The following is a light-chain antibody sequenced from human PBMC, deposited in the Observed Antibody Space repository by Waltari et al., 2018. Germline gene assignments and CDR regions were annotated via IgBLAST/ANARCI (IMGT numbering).Light chain of an antibody. CDR2: EAT. CDR3: QRYNSYPIT. Sequence: IQMTQSPSTLSASVGDRVTITCRASQSIGSWLAWYQQKPGKAPKLLIYEATSLESRVPSRFSARGSGTEFTLTISRLQPDDFATYYCQRYNSYPITFGPGTKVDI. CDR1: QSIGSW. J-gene: IGKJ3*01. V-gene: IGKV1-5*03.